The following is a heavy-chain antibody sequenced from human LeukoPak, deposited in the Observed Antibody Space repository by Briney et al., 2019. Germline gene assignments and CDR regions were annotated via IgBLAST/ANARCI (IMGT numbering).Heavy chain of an antibody. CDR2: IDGSGGTT. J-gene: IGHJ4*02. CDR1: GFTFTRNA. D-gene: IGHD2-15*01. V-gene: IGHV3-23*01. CDR3: ATGAYCSAGSCYPLFNY. Sequence: GGSLRLSCAASGFTFTRNAMAWVRQAPGKGLEWVSAIDGSGGTTFYADSVKGRVTISRVQSTNTVYLQMNSLRAEDTAVYYCATGAYCSAGSCYPLFNYWGQGTLVTVSS.